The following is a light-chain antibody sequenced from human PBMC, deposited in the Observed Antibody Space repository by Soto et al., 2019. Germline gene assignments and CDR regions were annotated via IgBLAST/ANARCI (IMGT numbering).Light chain of an antibody. CDR1: SSDGGYGY. Sequence: QSALTQPASVSGSPGQSITISCTGTSSDGGYGYVSWYQHHPGKAPKLMIYDVTDRPSGVSNRFSGSKSGNTASLTISGLQAEDEADYYCSSHTSSGSLVVFGGGTKLTVL. V-gene: IGLV2-14*03. CDR3: SSHTSSGSLVV. J-gene: IGLJ2*01. CDR2: DVT.